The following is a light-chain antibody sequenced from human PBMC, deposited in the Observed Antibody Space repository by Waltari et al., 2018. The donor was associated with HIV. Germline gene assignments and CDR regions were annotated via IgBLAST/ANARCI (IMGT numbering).Light chain of an antibody. V-gene: IGLV1-40*01. J-gene: IGLJ2*01. CDR3: QSYDSSLSAL. CDR2: SNS. Sequence: SVLTQPPAVSGAPGQRVTIPCTGSRSNIGAGFDVHWYQHLPGTAPKLLIYSNSNRPSGVPDRFSGSKSGTSASLAITGLQAEDEADYYCQSYDSSLSALFGGGTKLTVL. CDR1: RSNIGAGFD.